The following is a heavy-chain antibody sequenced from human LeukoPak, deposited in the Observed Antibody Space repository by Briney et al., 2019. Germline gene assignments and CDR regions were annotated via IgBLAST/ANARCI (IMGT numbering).Heavy chain of an antibody. Sequence: PRGSLRLSCAASGFTFSSYSMNWVRQAPGKGLEWVSSISSSSSYIYYADSVKGRFTISRDNAKNSLYLQMNSLRAEDTAVYYCARAPEFSSSWHSYFDYWGQGTLVTVSS. J-gene: IGHJ4*02. CDR2: ISSSSSYI. D-gene: IGHD6-13*01. CDR1: GFTFSSYS. V-gene: IGHV3-21*01. CDR3: ARAPEFSSSWHSYFDY.